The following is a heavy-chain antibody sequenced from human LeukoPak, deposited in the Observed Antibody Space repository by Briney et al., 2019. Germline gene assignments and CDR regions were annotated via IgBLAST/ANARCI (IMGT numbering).Heavy chain of an antibody. V-gene: IGHV3-23*01. Sequence: GGSLRLSCAASRFTFSSYAMNWVRQAPGKGLEWVSGISGSGGSTNYADSVEGRFTISRDNSNNTLYLQMNSLRAEDTAVYYCAKDARRDGYSFDYWGQGTLVTVSS. CDR3: AKDARRDGYSFDY. CDR1: RFTFSSYA. CDR2: ISGSGGST. D-gene: IGHD5-24*01. J-gene: IGHJ4*02.